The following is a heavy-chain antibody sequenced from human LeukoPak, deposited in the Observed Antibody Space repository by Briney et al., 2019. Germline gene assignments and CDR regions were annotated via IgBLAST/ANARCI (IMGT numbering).Heavy chain of an antibody. D-gene: IGHD6-19*01. CDR2: IDYSGST. CDR3: ARGRILGSSPLGY. V-gene: IGHV4-59*12. Sequence: LETLSLTCTVSGGSISSYYWSWIRQPPGKGLEWIGYIDYSGSTNYNPSLKGRVTISVDTSKNQFSLKLNSVTAADTAVYYCARGRILGSSPLGYWGQGTLVTVSS. CDR1: GGSISSYY. J-gene: IGHJ4*02.